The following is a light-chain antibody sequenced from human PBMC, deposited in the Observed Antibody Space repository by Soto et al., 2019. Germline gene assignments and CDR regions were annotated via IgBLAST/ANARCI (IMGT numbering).Light chain of an antibody. CDR3: QQYNSYLYT. Sequence: DIHMPQSPSTLSASVSDRVTIPCRASQSINRWLAWYQQKPGKAPKLLITDASSLESGVPSRFSGSGSGTEFTLTISGLQPDDSATYYCQQYNSYLYTFGQGTRLEIK. J-gene: IGKJ5*01. CDR1: QSINRW. V-gene: IGKV1-5*01. CDR2: DAS.